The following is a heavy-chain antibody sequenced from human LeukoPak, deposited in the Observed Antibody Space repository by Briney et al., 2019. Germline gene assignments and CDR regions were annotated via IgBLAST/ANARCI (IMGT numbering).Heavy chain of an antibody. V-gene: IGHV4-59*01. CDR1: GGSISSYY. Sequence: SETLSPTCTVSGGSISSYYWSWIRQPPGKGLEWIGYIYYSGSTNYNPSLKSRVTISVDTSKNQFSLKLSSVTAADTAVYYCARTRDSSGFSYPDYWGQGTLVTVSS. D-gene: IGHD3-22*01. J-gene: IGHJ4*02. CDR3: ARTRDSSGFSYPDY. CDR2: IYYSGST.